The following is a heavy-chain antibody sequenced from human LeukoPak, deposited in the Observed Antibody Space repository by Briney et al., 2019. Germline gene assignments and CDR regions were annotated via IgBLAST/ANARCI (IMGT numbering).Heavy chain of an antibody. CDR2: ISAYNGNT. J-gene: IGHJ6*03. Sequence: ASVKVSCTASGYTFTSYGISWVRQAPGQGLEGMGWISAYNGNTNYAQKLQGRVTMTTDTSTSTAYMELRSLRSDDTAVYYCARGKNYDFWSGYGSYYYYYMDVWGKGTTVTVSS. V-gene: IGHV1-18*01. D-gene: IGHD3-3*01. CDR1: GYTFTSYG. CDR3: ARGKNYDFWSGYGSYYYYYMDV.